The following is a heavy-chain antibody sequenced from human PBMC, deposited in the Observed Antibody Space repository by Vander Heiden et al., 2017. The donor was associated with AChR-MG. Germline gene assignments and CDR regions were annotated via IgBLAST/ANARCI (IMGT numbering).Heavy chain of an antibody. CDR2: IKSKTDGGTT. J-gene: IGHJ4*02. CDR3: TTGTYCGGDCFPDY. Sequence: EVQLVESGGGLVKPGGSLRLSCAASGFTFSNAWMSWVRQAPGKGLEWVGRIKSKTDGGTTDYAAPVKGRFTISRDDSKNTLYLQMNSLKTEDTAVYYCTTGTYCGGDCFPDYWGQGTLVTVSS. CDR1: GFTFSNAW. V-gene: IGHV3-15*01. D-gene: IGHD2-21*02.